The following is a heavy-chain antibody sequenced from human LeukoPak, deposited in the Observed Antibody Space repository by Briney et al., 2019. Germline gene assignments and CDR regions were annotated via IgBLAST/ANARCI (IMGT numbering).Heavy chain of an antibody. J-gene: IGHJ1*01. Sequence: PSQTLSLTCSVSGGSISSGRYYWTWIRQPAGKGLEWIGRLYTNDNTNYDPSLESRVSISVDTSKSQFYLQLTSVTAADTAVYYCAVGYCSSTSCYREYFQHWGQGTLVTVSS. CDR2: LYTNDNT. V-gene: IGHV4-61*02. CDR1: GGSISSGRYY. CDR3: AVGYCSSTSCYREYFQH. D-gene: IGHD2-2*02.